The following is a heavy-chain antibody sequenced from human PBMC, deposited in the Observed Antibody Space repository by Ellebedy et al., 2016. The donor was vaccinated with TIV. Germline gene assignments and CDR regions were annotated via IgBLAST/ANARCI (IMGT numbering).Heavy chain of an antibody. J-gene: IGHJ3*02. Sequence: GESLKISCAASGFSFTSHSMTWVRQAPGKGLEWVSFISGDTTTMHYADSVKGRFTISRDNAENSVHLQMNSLRAEDTAVYYCVRDGVGANPVDAFDIWGQGTMVTVSS. CDR1: GFSFTSHS. CDR3: VRDGVGANPVDAFDI. V-gene: IGHV3-48*01. CDR2: ISGDTTTM. D-gene: IGHD1-26*01.